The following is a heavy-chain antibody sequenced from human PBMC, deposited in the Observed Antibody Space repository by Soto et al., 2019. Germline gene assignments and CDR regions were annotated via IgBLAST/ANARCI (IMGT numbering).Heavy chain of an antibody. CDR1: GGSFSGYY. J-gene: IGHJ6*04. CDR3: ARLLRFLIDEYYYGMDV. V-gene: IGHV4-34*01. Sequence: SETLSLTCAVYGGSFSGYYWSWIRQPPGKGLEWIGEINHSGSTNYNPSLKSRVTISVDTSKNQFSLKLSSVTAADTAVYYCARLLRFLIDEYYYGMDVWGKGTTVTVSS. D-gene: IGHD3-3*01. CDR2: INHSGST.